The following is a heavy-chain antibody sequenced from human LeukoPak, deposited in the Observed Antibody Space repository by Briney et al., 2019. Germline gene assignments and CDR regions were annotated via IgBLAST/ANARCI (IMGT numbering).Heavy chain of an antibody. V-gene: IGHV4-4*07. D-gene: IGHD2-15*01. CDR1: GGSINNYY. J-gene: IGHJ3*02. CDR3: ARGRYCSADICSGGDAFDI. Sequence: SETLSLTCTVSGGSINNYYWSWIRQPAGKGLEWIGRIYTLGSTNYNPSLKSRVTMSVDTSKNQFSLKLSSVTAADTAVYSCARGRYCSADICSGGDAFDIWGQGTMVSVSS. CDR2: IYTLGST.